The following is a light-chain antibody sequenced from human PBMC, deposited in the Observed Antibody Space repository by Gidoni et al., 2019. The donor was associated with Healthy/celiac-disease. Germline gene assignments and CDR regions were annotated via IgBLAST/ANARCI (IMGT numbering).Light chain of an antibody. V-gene: IGKV3-11*01. Sequence: EIVLTQSPATLSLSPGERATLSRRASQSVSSYLAWYQQKPGQAPRLLIYDASNRATGIPARCSGSGSGTDFTLTISSLEPEDFAVYYCQQRSNSFTFXPXTKVDIK. CDR2: DAS. CDR3: QQRSNSFT. J-gene: IGKJ3*01. CDR1: QSVSSY.